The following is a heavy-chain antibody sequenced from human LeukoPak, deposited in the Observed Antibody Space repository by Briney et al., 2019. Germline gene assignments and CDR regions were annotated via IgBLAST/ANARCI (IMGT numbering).Heavy chain of an antibody. CDR3: ARAWQAAGYFDY. Sequence: PGGSLRLSCAAPGSTFSSYAMHWVRQAPGKGLEWVAVISYDGSNKYYADSVKGRLTISRDNSKNTLYLQMNSLRAEDTAVYYCARAWQAAGYFDYRGQGTLVTVSS. J-gene: IGHJ4*02. D-gene: IGHD6-25*01. CDR1: GSTFSSYA. CDR2: ISYDGSNK. V-gene: IGHV3-30*04.